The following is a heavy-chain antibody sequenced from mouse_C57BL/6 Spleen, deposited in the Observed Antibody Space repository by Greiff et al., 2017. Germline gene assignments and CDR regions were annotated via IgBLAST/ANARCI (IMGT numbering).Heavy chain of an antibody. Sequence: VKLQQPGAELVKPGASVKLSCKASGYTFTSYWMHWVKQRPGQGLEWIGMIHPNSGSTNYNEKFKSKATLTVDKSSSTAYMQLSSLTSEDSAVYYCARSGRPAASAMDYWGQGTSVTVSS. CDR2: IHPNSGST. J-gene: IGHJ4*01. CDR1: GYTFTSYW. V-gene: IGHV1-64*01. D-gene: IGHD1-2*01. CDR3: ARSGRPAASAMDY.